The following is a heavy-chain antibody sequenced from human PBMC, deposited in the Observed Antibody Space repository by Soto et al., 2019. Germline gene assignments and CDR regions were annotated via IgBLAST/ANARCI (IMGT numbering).Heavy chain of an antibody. CDR2: IWYDGSNK. CDR3: ARGPHYDFWSGYYPRTNYYYYYYMDV. D-gene: IGHD3-3*01. J-gene: IGHJ6*03. V-gene: IGHV3-33*01. CDR1: GFTFSSYG. Sequence: GGSLRLSCAASGFTFSSYGMHWVRQAPGKGLEWVAVIWYDGSNKYYADSVKGRFTISRDNSKNTLYLQMNSLRAEDTAVYYCARGPHYDFWSGYYPRTNYYYYYYMDVWGKGTTVTVSS.